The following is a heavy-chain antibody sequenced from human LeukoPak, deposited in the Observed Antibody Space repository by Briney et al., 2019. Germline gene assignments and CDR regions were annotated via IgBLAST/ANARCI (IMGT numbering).Heavy chain of an antibody. V-gene: IGHV4-39*01. Sequence: SETLSLTCTVSGGSISSSSYYWGWIRQPPGKGLEWIGEIDHRGSTNYNPSLKSRVTISVDTSKNQFSLRLTSVTAADTAVYYCASGQTYLDYWGQGTLVTVSS. CDR3: ASGQTYLDY. CDR1: GGSISSSSYY. J-gene: IGHJ4*02. CDR2: IDHRGST.